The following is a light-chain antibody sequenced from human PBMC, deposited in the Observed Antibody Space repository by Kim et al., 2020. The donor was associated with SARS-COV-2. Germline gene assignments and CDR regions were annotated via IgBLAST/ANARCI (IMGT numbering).Light chain of an antibody. Sequence: SAYVGDRVTITCRARQGISSWLAWYQQKPGEAPKLLIYKASSLESGVPSRFSGSGSGTEFTLTISSLQPDDFATYYCQQYNSYPYTFGQGTKLDI. CDR1: QGISSW. CDR3: QQYNSYPYT. CDR2: KAS. J-gene: IGKJ2*01. V-gene: IGKV1-5*03.